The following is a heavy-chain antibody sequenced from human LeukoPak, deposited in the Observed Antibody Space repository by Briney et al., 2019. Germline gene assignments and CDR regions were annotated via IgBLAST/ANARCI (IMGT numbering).Heavy chain of an antibody. CDR1: GGSFTDYF. D-gene: IGHD3-22*01. V-gene: IGHV4-34*01. CDR2: INDYTGNT. J-gene: IGHJ6*02. Sequence: SETLSLTCDVFGGSFTDYFWTWIRQSPGKGLEWIGEINDYTGNTNYNPSLNSRVPISLEKSKNQFSLELRSVTAADTAVYYCARGRIAKIVVVHSFHYGMDVWGQGTTVTVSS. CDR3: ARGRIAKIVVVHSFHYGMDV.